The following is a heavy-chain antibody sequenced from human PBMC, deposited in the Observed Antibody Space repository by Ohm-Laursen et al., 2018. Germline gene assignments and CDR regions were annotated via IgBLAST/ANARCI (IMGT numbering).Heavy chain of an antibody. CDR3: AKASPPGIDAFDI. V-gene: IGHV3-33*03. CDR1: GFTFSSYG. D-gene: IGHD6-13*01. CDR2: IWYDGSNE. J-gene: IGHJ3*02. Sequence: SLRLSCAASGFTFSSYGMHWVRQAPGKGLEWVAVIWYDGSNEYYADSVKGRFTISRDDAKNSVYLQMNSLRPEDTAMYYCAKASPPGIDAFDIWGQGTMVTVSS.